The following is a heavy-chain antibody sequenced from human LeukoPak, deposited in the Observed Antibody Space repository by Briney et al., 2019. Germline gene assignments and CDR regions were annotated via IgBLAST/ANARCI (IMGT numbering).Heavy chain of an antibody. J-gene: IGHJ5*02. CDR2: ISYDGSNK. V-gene: IGHV3-30-3*01. Sequence: GRSLRLSCAASGFTFSSYAMHWVRQAPGKGLEWVAVISYDGSNKNYADSVKGRFTISRDDSKNTLYVQMNSLRAEDTAVYYCARGNWFDPWGQGTLVTVSS. CDR1: GFTFSSYA. CDR3: ARGNWFDP.